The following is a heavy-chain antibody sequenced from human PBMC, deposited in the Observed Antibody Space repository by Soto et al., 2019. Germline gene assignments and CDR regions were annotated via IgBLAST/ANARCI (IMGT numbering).Heavy chain of an antibody. CDR2: INAGNGNT. V-gene: IGHV1-3*01. CDR3: ARGLNGYLHYFDY. J-gene: IGHJ4*02. CDR1: AYTFTSYA. Sequence: QVQFVQSGAEVKKPGASVKVSCKASAYTFTSYAMHWVRQAPGQRLEWMGWINAGNGNTKYSQKFQGRVTITRDTSASTAYMELSSLRSEDTAVYYCARGLNGYLHYFDYWGQGTLVTVSS. D-gene: IGHD5-18*01.